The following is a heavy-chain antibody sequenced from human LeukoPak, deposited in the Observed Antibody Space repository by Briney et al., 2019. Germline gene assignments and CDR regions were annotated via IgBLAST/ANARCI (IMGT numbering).Heavy chain of an antibody. CDR3: ARGHKGLEV. V-gene: IGHV4-59*01. CDR1: GASITTYY. Sequence: ETLSLTCSVSGASITTYYWSWIRQPPGKGLEWIGYVHYSGTIDYNPSLMSRVTISVDTSNNQFSLRLSSVTAADTAVYFCARGHKGLEVWGQGATVTVSS. J-gene: IGHJ6*02. CDR2: VHYSGTI.